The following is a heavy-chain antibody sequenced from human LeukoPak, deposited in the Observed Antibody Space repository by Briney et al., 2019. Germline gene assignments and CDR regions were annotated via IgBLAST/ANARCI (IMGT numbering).Heavy chain of an antibody. CDR1: GFTFSSCW. CDR3: APGELPADYYYGMGV. J-gene: IGHJ6*02. CDR2: INRDGSDS. D-gene: IGHD3-10*01. V-gene: IGHV3-74*01. Sequence: GGSLRLSCAASGFTFSSCWMHWVRQAPGKGLLWVSRINRDGSDSSYADSVKGRFTISRDNAKNTLYLQMNSLRAEDTAVYYCAPGELPADYYYGMGVWGQGTTVTVSS.